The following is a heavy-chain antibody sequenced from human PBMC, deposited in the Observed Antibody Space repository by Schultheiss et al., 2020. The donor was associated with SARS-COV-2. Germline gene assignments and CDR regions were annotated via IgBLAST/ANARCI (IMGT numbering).Heavy chain of an antibody. D-gene: IGHD3-3*01. Sequence: GGSLRLSCAASGFTFSSYEMNWVRQAPGKGLEWVSAISGSGGSTYYADSVKGRFTISRDNSKNTLYLQMNSLRAEDTAVYYCAKVTIFGVVRGAFDIWGQGTTVTVSS. CDR1: GFTFSSYE. J-gene: IGHJ3*02. CDR2: ISGSGGST. V-gene: IGHV3-23*01. CDR3: AKVTIFGVVRGAFDI.